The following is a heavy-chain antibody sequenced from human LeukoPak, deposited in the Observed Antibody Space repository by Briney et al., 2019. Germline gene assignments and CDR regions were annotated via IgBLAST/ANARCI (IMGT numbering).Heavy chain of an antibody. V-gene: IGHV4-59*11. Sequence: SSETLSLTCTVSGGSISGHYWTWIRQPPGKGLEWIGQIHYSGRPDYNPSLKSRVTISVDTSKNQPSLKVTSVTGADTAVYYCARFGVDYDMDVWGQGTAVTVSS. CDR3: ARFGVDYDMDV. CDR2: IHYSGRP. D-gene: IGHD3-16*01. J-gene: IGHJ6*02. CDR1: GGSISGHY.